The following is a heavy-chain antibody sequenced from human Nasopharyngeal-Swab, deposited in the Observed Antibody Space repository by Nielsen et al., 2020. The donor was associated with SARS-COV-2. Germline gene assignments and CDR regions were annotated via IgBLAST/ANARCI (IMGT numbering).Heavy chain of an antibody. J-gene: IGHJ2*01. CDR3: ARTIAAGSYWYFDL. D-gene: IGHD6-13*01. CDR2: ISGSGGST. V-gene: IGHV3-23*01. CDR1: GFTFSSYA. Sequence: GGSLRLSCAASGFTFSSYAMSWVRQAPGKGLEWVSAISGSGGSTYYADSVKGRFTISRDNSKNTLYLQMNSLRAEDTAVYYCARTIAAGSYWYFDLWGRGTLVTVSS.